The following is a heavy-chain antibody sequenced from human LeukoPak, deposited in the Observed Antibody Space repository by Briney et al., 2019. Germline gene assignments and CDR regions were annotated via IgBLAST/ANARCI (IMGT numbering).Heavy chain of an antibody. J-gene: IGHJ4*02. Sequence: GASVKVSCKASGYTFTDYYMHWVQQAPGKGLEWMGLVDPEDGETIYAEKFQGRVTITADTSTDTAYMELSSLRSEDTAVYYCATGKEMATITWGQGTLVTVSS. CDR1: GYTFTDYY. V-gene: IGHV1-69-2*01. CDR3: ATGKEMATIT. D-gene: IGHD5-24*01. CDR2: VDPEDGET.